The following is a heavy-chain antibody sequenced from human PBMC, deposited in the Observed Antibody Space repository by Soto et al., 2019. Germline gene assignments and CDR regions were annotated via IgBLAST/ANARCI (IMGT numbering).Heavy chain of an antibody. V-gene: IGHV4-39*01. CDR2: IYYSGST. J-gene: IGHJ4*02. CDR3: ATGPTLWKLLDY. D-gene: IGHD5-18*01. CDR1: GGSISSSSYY. Sequence: QLQLQESGPGLVKPSETLSLTCTVSGGSISSSSYYWGWIRQPPGKGLEWIGSIYYSGSTYYNPSLKSRVTLSVDTSKNQFSLKLSSVTAADTAVYYCATGPTLWKLLDYWGQGTLVTVSS.